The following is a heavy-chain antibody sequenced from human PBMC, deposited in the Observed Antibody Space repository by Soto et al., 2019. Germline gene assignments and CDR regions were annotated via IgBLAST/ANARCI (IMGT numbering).Heavy chain of an antibody. CDR2: IWYDGSNK. CDR3: ARGHYVNVRAFDI. Sequence: QVQLVESGGGVVQPGRSLRLSCVASGFTFSSYGIHWVRQAPGKGLEWVAVIWYDGSNKYYEDSVKGRFTISRDNSKKPLYLKINSRRAADRVVYYCARGHYVNVRAFDIWGQGKMVTVSS. V-gene: IGHV3-33*01. D-gene: IGHD3-16*01. J-gene: IGHJ3*02. CDR1: GFTFSSYG.